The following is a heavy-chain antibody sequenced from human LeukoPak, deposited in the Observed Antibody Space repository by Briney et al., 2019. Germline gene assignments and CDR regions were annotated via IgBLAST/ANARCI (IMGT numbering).Heavy chain of an antibody. D-gene: IGHD2-21*02. V-gene: IGHV1-2*02. CDR2: MHGGNGNT. Sequence: ASVRVSCTASGYKFISHYLQWVRQAPGLGPEWMGWMHGGNGNTRYAEKFEGRVTMTRDTSTSTAYMDLSSLTSDDTAVYYCAREGSYCVGGDCYSFDFWGQGTPVTVSS. CDR1: GYKFISHY. CDR3: AREGSYCVGGDCYSFDF. J-gene: IGHJ4*02.